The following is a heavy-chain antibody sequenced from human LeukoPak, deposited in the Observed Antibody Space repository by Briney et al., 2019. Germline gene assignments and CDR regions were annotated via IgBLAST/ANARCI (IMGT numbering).Heavy chain of an antibody. Sequence: PGGSLRLSCAASGFTFSSYGMHWVRQAPGKGLEWVAVISYDGSNKYYADSVKGRFTISRDNSKNTLYLQMNSLRAEDTAVYYCARDYYDSSGEDLFQHWGQGTLVTVSS. V-gene: IGHV3-30*03. J-gene: IGHJ1*01. D-gene: IGHD3-22*01. CDR3: ARDYYDSSGEDLFQH. CDR2: ISYDGSNK. CDR1: GFTFSSYG.